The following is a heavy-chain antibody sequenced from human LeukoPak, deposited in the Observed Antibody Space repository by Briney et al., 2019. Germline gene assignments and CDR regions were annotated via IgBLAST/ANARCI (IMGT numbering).Heavy chain of an antibody. CDR1: GGSISSSS. D-gene: IGHD4-17*01. J-gene: IGHJ3*02. Sequence: LSLTCTVSGGSISSSSYYWGWIRQPPGKGLEWVAVISYDGSNKYYADSVKGRFTISRDNSKNTLYLQMNSLRAEDTAVYYCARAVTNAFDIWGQGTMVTVSS. V-gene: IGHV3-30-3*01. CDR2: ISYDGSNK. CDR3: ARAVTNAFDI.